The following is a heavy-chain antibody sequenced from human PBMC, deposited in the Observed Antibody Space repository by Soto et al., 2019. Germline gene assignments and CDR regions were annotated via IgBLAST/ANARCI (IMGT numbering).Heavy chain of an antibody. Sequence: GASVKVSCKASGYTFSDYSLHWVRQAPGQGLEWMGWINPNSGGTNYAQNFQGRVTMTRDTSISTAYMELSRLRSDDTAVYYCSRDYHGRRDHWGQGTLVTVSS. CDR2: INPNSGGT. CDR1: GYTFSDYS. D-gene: IGHD2-2*01. J-gene: IGHJ4*02. V-gene: IGHV1-2*02. CDR3: SRDYHGRRDH.